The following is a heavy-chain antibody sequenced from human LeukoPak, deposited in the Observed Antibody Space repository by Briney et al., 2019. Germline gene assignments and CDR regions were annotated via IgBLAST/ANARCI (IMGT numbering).Heavy chain of an antibody. V-gene: IGHV3-48*03. CDR1: GFTFSSYE. CDR2: ISSSGSTI. J-gene: IGHJ4*02. D-gene: IGHD3-10*01. Sequence: PGGSLRLSCAASGFTFSSYEMNWVRQAPGKGLEWVSYISSSGSTIYYADSVKGRFTISRDNAKNSLYLQMNSLRAEDTAVYYCARDSSWFGELDYWGQGTLVTVSS. CDR3: ARDSSWFGELDY.